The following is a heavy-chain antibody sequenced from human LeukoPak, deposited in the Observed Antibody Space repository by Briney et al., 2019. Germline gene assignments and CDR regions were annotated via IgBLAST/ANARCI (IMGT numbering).Heavy chain of an antibody. J-gene: IGHJ4*02. Sequence: SETLSLTCAVYGGSFSGYYWSWIRQPPGKGLEWIGEINHSGSTNYNPSLKSRVTISVDTSKNQFSLKLSSVTAADTAVYYCARASGTYYSIVGPVIDYWGQGALVTVSS. V-gene: IGHV4-34*01. D-gene: IGHD1-26*01. CDR3: ARASGTYYSIVGPVIDY. CDR2: INHSGST. CDR1: GGSFSGYY.